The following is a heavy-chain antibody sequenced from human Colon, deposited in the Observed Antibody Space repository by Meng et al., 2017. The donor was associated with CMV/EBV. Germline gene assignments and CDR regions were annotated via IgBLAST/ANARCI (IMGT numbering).Heavy chain of an antibody. V-gene: IGHV3-15*01. D-gene: IGHD5-12*01. Sequence: FPFSNVRWSWFRQDPRKGRQGFGRINTTTDGGTSDYSAPVKGTFTIARDDSNNMLYLQMNSLKTEDTAVYYCTTDLEGYSGYRDFDFWGQGTLVTVSS. CDR2: INTTTDGGTS. J-gene: IGHJ4*02. CDR1: FPFSNVR. CDR3: TTDLEGYSGYRDFDF.